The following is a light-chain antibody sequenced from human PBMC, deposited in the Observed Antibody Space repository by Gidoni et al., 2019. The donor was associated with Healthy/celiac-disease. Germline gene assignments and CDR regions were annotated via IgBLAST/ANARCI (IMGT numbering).Light chain of an antibody. CDR1: SSDVGSYNL. CDR3: CSYAGSSTFYV. CDR2: EGS. V-gene: IGLV2-23*01. J-gene: IGLJ1*01. Sequence: ALTQPAPVSGSPGQSITISCTGTSSDVGSYNLVSWYQQHPGKAPKLMIYEGSKRPSGVSNRFSGSKSGNTASLTISGLQAEDEADYYCCSYAGSSTFYVFGTGTKVTVL.